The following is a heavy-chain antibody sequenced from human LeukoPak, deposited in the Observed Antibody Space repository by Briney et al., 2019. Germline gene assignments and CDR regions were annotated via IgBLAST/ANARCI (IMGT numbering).Heavy chain of an antibody. D-gene: IGHD3-22*01. Sequence: GGSLRLSCAASGFTVSSNYMSWVRQAPGKGLEWVSVIYSGGNTYYTDSVKGRFTISRDSSKNTLYPQMNSLRAEDTAVYYCARMGYYYSIPTFFDYWGQGALVTVSS. J-gene: IGHJ4*02. CDR1: GFTVSSNY. CDR3: ARMGYYYSIPTFFDY. V-gene: IGHV3-66*02. CDR2: IYSGGNT.